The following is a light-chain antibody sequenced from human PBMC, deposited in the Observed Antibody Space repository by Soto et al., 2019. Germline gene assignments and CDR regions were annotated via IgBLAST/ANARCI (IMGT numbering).Light chain of an antibody. CDR1: KLGDKY. V-gene: IGLV3-1*01. CDR3: QAWDSSTVVV. Sequence: SYELTQPPSVSVSPGQTASITCSGDKLGDKYACWYQQKPGQSPVLVIYQDSKRPSGIPERFSGSNTGNTATLTISGTQAMDEADYYCQAWDSSTVVVFGGGTKVTV. CDR2: QDS. J-gene: IGLJ2*01.